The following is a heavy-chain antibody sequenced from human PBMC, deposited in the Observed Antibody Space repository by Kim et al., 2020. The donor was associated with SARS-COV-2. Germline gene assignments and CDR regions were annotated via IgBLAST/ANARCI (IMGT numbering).Heavy chain of an antibody. CDR3: ARSDYYDSSRLDY. Sequence: ADSVKGRLPISRDNAKNSLYLQMNSLRAEDTAVYYCARSDYYDSSRLDYWGQGTLVTVSS. J-gene: IGHJ4*02. D-gene: IGHD3-22*01. V-gene: IGHV3-11*01.